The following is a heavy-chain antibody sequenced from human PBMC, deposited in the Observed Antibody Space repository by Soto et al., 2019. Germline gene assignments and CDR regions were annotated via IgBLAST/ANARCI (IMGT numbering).Heavy chain of an antibody. CDR3: AADSSGYYH. CDR1: GYTFTSYG. Sequence: AAVKGSCKAAGYTFTSYGSSWVRQAPGQGLEWMGWISAYNGNTNYAQKLQGRVTMTTDTSTSTAYMELRSLRSDDTAVYYCAADSSGYYHWGQGTLVTVSS. CDR2: ISAYNGNT. J-gene: IGHJ5*02. V-gene: IGHV1-18*01. D-gene: IGHD3-22*01.